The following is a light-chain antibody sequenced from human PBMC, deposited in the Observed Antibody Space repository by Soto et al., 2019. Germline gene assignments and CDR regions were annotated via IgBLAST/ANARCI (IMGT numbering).Light chain of an antibody. Sequence: EIVITQSPVTLSVSPGERATLSCRASQSVSSKLAWYQQKPGQAPRLLIYGASTRATGLPARFSGSGSGTEFTLTISGLQSGDFAIYYCQQYDNWLTFGGGTKVDIK. V-gene: IGKV3-15*01. CDR3: QQYDNWLT. CDR1: QSVSSK. J-gene: IGKJ4*01. CDR2: GAS.